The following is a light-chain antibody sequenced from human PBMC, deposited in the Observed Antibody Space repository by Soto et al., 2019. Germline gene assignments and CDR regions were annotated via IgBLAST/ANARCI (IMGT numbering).Light chain of an antibody. V-gene: IGKV3-20*01. CDR1: QSLTGGY. Sequence: DIVLTQSPGTLSLSPGERATLSCRASQSLTGGYLAWFQQKPDQTPRLLIYSASNRATGIPDRFSGSGSGTDFTLTISRLVPEDFVVYYCQQNGSLPITFGQGTRLEIK. J-gene: IGKJ5*01. CDR3: QQNGSLPIT. CDR2: SAS.